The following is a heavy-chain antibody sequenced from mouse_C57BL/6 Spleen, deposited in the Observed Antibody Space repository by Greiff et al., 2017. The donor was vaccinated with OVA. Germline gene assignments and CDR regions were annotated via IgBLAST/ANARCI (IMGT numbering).Heavy chain of an antibody. V-gene: IGHV1-62-2*01. Sequence: VKLVESGAELVKPGASVKLSCKASGYTFTEYTIHWVKQRSGQGLEWIGWFYPGSGSIKYNEKFKDKATLTADKSSSTVYMELSRLTSEDSAVYFCARHGDYYGSSYEDYYFDYWGQGTTLTVSS. D-gene: IGHD1-1*01. CDR1: GYTFTEYT. CDR3: ARHGDYYGSSYEDYYFDY. J-gene: IGHJ2*01. CDR2: FYPGSGSI.